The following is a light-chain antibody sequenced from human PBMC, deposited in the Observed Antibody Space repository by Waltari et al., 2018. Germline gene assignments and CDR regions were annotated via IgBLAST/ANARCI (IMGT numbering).Light chain of an antibody. CDR1: QDISNY. Sequence: DIQMTQSPSSLSASAGDRVTITCQASQDISNYLNWYQQKPGKAPKLLIYGASNLETGVPSRFSGSGSGTDFTFTIGSLEPEDFAVYFCLERSSWPPTFGGGTTVDIK. V-gene: IGKV1-33*01. CDR2: GAS. J-gene: IGKJ4*01. CDR3: LERSSWPPT.